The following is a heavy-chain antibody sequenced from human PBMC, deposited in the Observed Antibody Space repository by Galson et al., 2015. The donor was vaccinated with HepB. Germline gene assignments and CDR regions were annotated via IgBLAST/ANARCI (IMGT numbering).Heavy chain of an antibody. Sequence: SLRLSCAASGFTFGDYAMSWFRQAPGKGLEWVGFIRSKAYGGTTEYAASVKGRFTISRDDSKSIAYLQMNSLKTEDTAVYYCTRDIVVVPAAILDGYSYGMDVWGQGTTVTVSS. CDR1: GFTFGDYA. V-gene: IGHV3-49*03. J-gene: IGHJ6*02. CDR2: IRSKAYGGTT. CDR3: TRDIVVVPAAILDGYSYGMDV. D-gene: IGHD2-2*02.